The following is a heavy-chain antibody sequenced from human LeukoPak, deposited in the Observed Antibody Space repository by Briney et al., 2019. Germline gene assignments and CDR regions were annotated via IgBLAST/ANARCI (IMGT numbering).Heavy chain of an antibody. V-gene: IGHV1-2*02. CDR1: GYTFTGYY. Sequence: ASMEVSCKASGYTFTGYYMHWVRQAPGQGLEWMGWINPNSGGTNYAQKFQGRVTMTRDTSISTAYMELSRLRSDDTAVYYCARGLVRLIDFDYWGQGTLVTVSS. CDR3: ARGLVRLIDFDY. D-gene: IGHD6-19*01. J-gene: IGHJ4*02. CDR2: INPNSGGT.